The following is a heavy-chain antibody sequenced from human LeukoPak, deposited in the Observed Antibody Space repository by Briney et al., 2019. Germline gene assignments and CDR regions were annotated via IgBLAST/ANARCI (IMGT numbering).Heavy chain of an antibody. CDR2: INHSGST. V-gene: IGHV4-34*01. Sequence: SETLSLTCAVYGGSFSGYYWSWIRQPPGKGLEWMGEINHSGSTNYNPSLKSRVTISVDTSKNQFSLNLSSVTAADTAVYYCARNEGRLVVPADMGGGLDYWGQGTLVTASS. CDR1: GGSFSGYY. CDR3: ARNEGRLVVPADMGGGLDY. D-gene: IGHD2-2*01. J-gene: IGHJ4*02.